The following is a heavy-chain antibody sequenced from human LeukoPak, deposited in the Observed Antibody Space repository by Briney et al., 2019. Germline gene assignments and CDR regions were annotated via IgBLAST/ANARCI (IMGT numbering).Heavy chain of an antibody. CDR2: TRSKANNYAT. CDR3: TGDNFDSSVKFDY. V-gene: IGHV3-73*01. D-gene: IGHD3-22*01. J-gene: IGHJ4*02. Sequence: PGGSLRLSCVVSGFTFGGAAVHWVRQASGKGLEWVGRTRSKANNYATAYAASVKGRFTISRDDSKNTAYLQMNSLKTEDTAVYYCTGDNFDSSVKFDYWGQGTLVTVSS. CDR1: GFTFGGAA.